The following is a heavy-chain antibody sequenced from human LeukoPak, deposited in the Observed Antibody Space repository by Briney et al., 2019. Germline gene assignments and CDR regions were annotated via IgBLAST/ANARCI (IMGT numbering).Heavy chain of an antibody. Sequence: ASVKVSCKASGYTLTSYGISWVRQAPGQGLEWMGWISAYNGNTRYAQKLQGRVTMTTDSSTSTAYMELSSLRSEDTAVYYCARDRYSGSYRRLFDYWGQGTLVTVSS. D-gene: IGHD1-26*01. V-gene: IGHV1-18*01. CDR2: ISAYNGNT. CDR1: GYTLTSYG. J-gene: IGHJ4*02. CDR3: ARDRYSGSYRRLFDY.